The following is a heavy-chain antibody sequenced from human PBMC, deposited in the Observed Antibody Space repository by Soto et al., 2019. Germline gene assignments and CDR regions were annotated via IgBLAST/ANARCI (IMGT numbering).Heavy chain of an antibody. CDR1: GFTFSDYA. V-gene: IGHV3-30*18. Sequence: VQLVESGGGVVQPGRSLRLSCAASGFTFSDYAMHWVRQAPGKGLEWVAVVSHDGRNTHYADSVKGRFTISRDSSKNTVSLEMTSRRAEDTAVYYCAKGGRHWLVTSDFNYWGQGALVTVSS. CDR2: VSHDGRNT. D-gene: IGHD6-19*01. CDR3: AKGGRHWLVTSDFNY. J-gene: IGHJ4*02.